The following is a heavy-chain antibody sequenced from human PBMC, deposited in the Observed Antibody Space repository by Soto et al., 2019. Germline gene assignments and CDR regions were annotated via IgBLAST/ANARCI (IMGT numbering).Heavy chain of an antibody. J-gene: IGHJ4*02. Sequence: SETLSLTCTVSGGSISSSSYYWGWIRQHPGKGLEWIGSIYYSGSTYYNPSLKSRVTITVDTSKNQFSLKLSSVTAADTAVYYCARHAYYYDSSGYALDDWGQGTLVTVSS. CDR3: ARHAYYYDSSGYALDD. V-gene: IGHV4-39*01. CDR2: IYYSGST. D-gene: IGHD3-22*01. CDR1: GGSISSSSYY.